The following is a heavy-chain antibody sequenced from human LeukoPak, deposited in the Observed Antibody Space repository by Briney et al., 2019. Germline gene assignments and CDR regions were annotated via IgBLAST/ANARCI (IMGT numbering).Heavy chain of an antibody. CDR3: AKEVTIPT. D-gene: IGHD2-21*01. J-gene: IGHJ4*02. CDR2: ISASSNYI. V-gene: IGHV3-21*04. CDR1: GFTFSNTN. Sequence: GGSLRLSCAASGFTFSNTNMNWVRQAPGKGLKWVSFISASSNYIYYADSVKGRFTISRDNSKNTLYLQMNSLRAEDTAVYYCAKEVTIPTWGQGTLVTVSS.